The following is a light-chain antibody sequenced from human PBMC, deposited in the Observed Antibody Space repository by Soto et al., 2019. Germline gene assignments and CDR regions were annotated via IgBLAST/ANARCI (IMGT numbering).Light chain of an antibody. Sequence: EIVLTQSPGTLSLSPGERATLSCRASQSLNTNSLAWYQQKPGQTPRLLIYAASTRDTDIPDRFIGSGSGTEFALTITRLEPEDFALYYCQQYNASPLTFGPGTKLDV. CDR2: AAS. V-gene: IGKV3-20*01. CDR3: QQYNASPLT. CDR1: QSLNTNS. J-gene: IGKJ3*01.